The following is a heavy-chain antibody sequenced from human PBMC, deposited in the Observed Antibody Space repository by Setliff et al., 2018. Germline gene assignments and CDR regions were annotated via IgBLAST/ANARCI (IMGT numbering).Heavy chain of an antibody. CDR1: GDSISSGIYH. Sequence: SETLSLTCTVSGDSISSGIYHWSWIRQSAGKGLEWIGRIYVSTGSTNYSPSLKSRVSISVDRSKNQFSLNLTSVTSADTAIYYCTKGRVGLAARAGYWGQGTLVTVSS. J-gene: IGHJ4*02. D-gene: IGHD1-26*01. CDR2: IYVSTGST. CDR3: TKGRVGLAARAGY. V-gene: IGHV4-61*02.